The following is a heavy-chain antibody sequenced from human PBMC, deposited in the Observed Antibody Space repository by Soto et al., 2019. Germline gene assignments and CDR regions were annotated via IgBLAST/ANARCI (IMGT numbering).Heavy chain of an antibody. CDR1: GFTFSSYA. V-gene: IGHV3-30-3*01. D-gene: IGHD6-13*01. CDR3: ASLPGIAATWGLTLDY. J-gene: IGHJ4*02. CDR2: ISYDGSNK. Sequence: QVQLVESGGGVVQPGRSLRLSCAASGFTFSSYAMHWVRQAPGKGLEWGAVISYDGSNKYYADSVKGRFTISRDNSKNTLYLQMNSLRAEDTAVYYCASLPGIAATWGLTLDYWGQGTLVTVSS.